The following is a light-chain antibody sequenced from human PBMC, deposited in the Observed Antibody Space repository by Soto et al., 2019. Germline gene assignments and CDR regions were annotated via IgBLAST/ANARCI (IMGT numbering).Light chain of an antibody. CDR3: QQYDDSIT. J-gene: IGKJ5*01. CDR1: QSVSRNY. V-gene: IGKV3-20*01. Sequence: EIVLTQSPDTLSLSPGESATLSCRASQSVSRNYLAWYQQKPGRAPRLLIYGASNRATGIPDRFSGSGSGTDFTLTISRLEPEDLAVFYCQQYDDSITFGQGTRLEIE. CDR2: GAS.